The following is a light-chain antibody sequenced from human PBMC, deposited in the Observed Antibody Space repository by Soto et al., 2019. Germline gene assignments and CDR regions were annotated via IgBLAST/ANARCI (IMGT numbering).Light chain of an antibody. Sequence: EIVMTQSPDTLSVSPGERATLSCRASQSVSSNLAWYQQKPVQAPRLLIYGASTRATGITARFSGSGSGTEFTLTISSLQSEDFAVYYCQQYNIWPLTFGQGTRLEIK. CDR3: QQYNIWPLT. V-gene: IGKV3-15*01. CDR2: GAS. J-gene: IGKJ5*01. CDR1: QSVSSN.